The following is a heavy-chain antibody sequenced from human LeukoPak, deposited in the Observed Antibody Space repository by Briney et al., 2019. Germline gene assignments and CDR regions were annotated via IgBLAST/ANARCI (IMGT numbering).Heavy chain of an antibody. CDR1: GGSISSSSYY. D-gene: IGHD6-6*01. J-gene: IGHJ4*02. CDR3: ARADTIAARPSLVDY. Sequence: SETLYLTCTVSGGSISSSSYYWGWIRQPPGKGLEWIGSIYYSGSTYYNPSLKSRVTISVDTSKNQFSLKLSSVTAADTAVYYCARADTIAARPSLVDYWGQGTLVTVSS. V-gene: IGHV4-39*07. CDR2: IYYSGST.